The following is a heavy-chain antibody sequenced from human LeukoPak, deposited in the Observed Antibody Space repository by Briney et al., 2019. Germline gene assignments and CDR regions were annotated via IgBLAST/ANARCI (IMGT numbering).Heavy chain of an antibody. CDR1: GGSISSSSYY. J-gene: IGHJ4*02. Sequence: SETLSLTCTVSGGSISSSSYYWGWIRQPPGKGLEWIGSIYYSGSTYYNPSLKSRVTISVDTSKSQFSLKLSSVTAADTAVYYCARPDDSSGFFFDYWGQGTLVTVSS. D-gene: IGHD3-22*01. CDR2: IYYSGST. CDR3: ARPDDSSGFFFDY. V-gene: IGHV4-39*07.